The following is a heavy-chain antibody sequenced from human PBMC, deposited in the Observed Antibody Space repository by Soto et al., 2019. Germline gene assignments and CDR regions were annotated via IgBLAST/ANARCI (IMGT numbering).Heavy chain of an antibody. J-gene: IGHJ4*02. CDR1: GFTFSSYA. CDR2: ISGSGGST. CDR3: AKHVFPPGYDDGYYFDY. V-gene: IGHV3-23*01. Sequence: PGGSLRLSCAASGFTFSSYAMSWVRQAPGKGLEWVSAISGSGGSTYYADSVKGRFTISRDNSKNTLYLQMNSLRAEDTAVYYCAKHVFPPGYDDGYYFDYWGQGTLVTVSS. D-gene: IGHD5-12*01.